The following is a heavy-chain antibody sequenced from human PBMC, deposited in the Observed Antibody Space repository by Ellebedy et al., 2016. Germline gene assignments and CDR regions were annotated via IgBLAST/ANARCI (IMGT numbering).Heavy chain of an antibody. CDR3: ARRALSRDYDFWSGQRDGFDY. J-gene: IGHJ4*02. CDR1: GGTFSSYA. D-gene: IGHD3-3*01. CDR2: IIPIFGTA. V-gene: IGHV1-69*13. Sequence: SVKVSCXASGGTFSSYAISWVRQAPGQGLEWMGGIIPIFGTANYAQKFQGRVTITADESTSTAYMELSSLRSEDTAVYYCARRALSRDYDFWSGQRDGFDYWGQGTLVTVSS.